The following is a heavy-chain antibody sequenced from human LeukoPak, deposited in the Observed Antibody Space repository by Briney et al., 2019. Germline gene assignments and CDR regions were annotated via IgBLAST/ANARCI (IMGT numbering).Heavy chain of an antibody. CDR3: AKDGAPSRGFGRNYFDY. V-gene: IGHV3-9*01. CDR1: GFTFADYA. D-gene: IGHD3-10*01. J-gene: IGHJ4*02. Sequence: GGSLRLSCAASGFTFADYAMHWVRQAPGKGLEWVSGISWNSGDIGYADSVKGRFTISRDNAKNSLYLQMNSLRAEDTAVYYCAKDGAPSRGFGRNYFDYWGEGTLVTVSS. CDR2: ISWNSGDI.